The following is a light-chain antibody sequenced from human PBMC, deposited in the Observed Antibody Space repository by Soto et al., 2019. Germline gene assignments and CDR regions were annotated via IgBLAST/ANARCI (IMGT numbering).Light chain of an antibody. CDR1: SSDVGSYNL. V-gene: IGLV2-14*02. Sequence: QSVLTQPASVSGSPGQSITISCTGTSSDVGSYNLVSWYQQHPGKAPRLMIYEVSNRPSGVSNRFSGSKSGNTASLTISGLQAEDEADYYCSSYTRSGTVRYVFGIGTKLTVL. J-gene: IGLJ1*01. CDR3: SSYTRSGTVRYV. CDR2: EVS.